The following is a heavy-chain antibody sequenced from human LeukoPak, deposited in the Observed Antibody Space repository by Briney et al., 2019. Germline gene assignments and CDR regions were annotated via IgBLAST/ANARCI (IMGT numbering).Heavy chain of an antibody. CDR3: ARRLAY. V-gene: IGHV3-48*04. Sequence: GGSLRLSCEASGFTFSSYGMNWVRQAPGKGLEWVSYIDGTATNIHYADSVRGRFTISRDNAKNTLFLQMTSLRAADTAVYYCARRLAYRGQGTRVTVSS. CDR2: IDGTATNI. J-gene: IGHJ4*02. CDR1: GFTFSSYG.